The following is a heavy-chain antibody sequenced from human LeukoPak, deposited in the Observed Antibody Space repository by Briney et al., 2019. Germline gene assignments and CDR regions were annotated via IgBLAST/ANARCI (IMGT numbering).Heavy chain of an antibody. Sequence: SETLSLTCAVYGASFSGYYWTWIRQPPGKGLEWIGEINHSGSTNYNPSLKSRVTISVDTSKNQFSLKLRSVTAADTAVYYCARMTTSYWYCDLWGRGTLVTVSS. J-gene: IGHJ2*01. V-gene: IGHV4-34*01. D-gene: IGHD4-17*01. CDR3: ARMTTSYWYCDL. CDR1: GASFSGYY. CDR2: INHSGST.